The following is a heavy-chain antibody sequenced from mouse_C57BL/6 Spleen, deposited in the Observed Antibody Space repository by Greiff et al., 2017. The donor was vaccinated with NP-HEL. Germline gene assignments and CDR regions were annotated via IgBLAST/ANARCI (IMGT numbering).Heavy chain of an antibody. V-gene: IGHV5-4*01. CDR1: GFTFSSYA. J-gene: IGHJ4*01. D-gene: IGHD2-10*02. Sequence: EVKVVESGGGLVKPGGSLKLSCAASGFTFSSYAMSWVRQTPEKRLEWVATISDGGSYTYYPDNVKGRFTISRDNAKNNLYLQMSHLKSEDTAMYYCAREGYGNSAMDYWGQGTSVTVSS. CDR3: AREGYGNSAMDY. CDR2: ISDGGSYT.